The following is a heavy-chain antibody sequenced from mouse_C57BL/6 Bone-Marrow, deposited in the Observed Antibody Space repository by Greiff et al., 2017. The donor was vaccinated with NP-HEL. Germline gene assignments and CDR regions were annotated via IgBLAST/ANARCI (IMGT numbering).Heavy chain of an antibody. CDR3: TRDSNYVGFAY. CDR2: ISSGGDYI. D-gene: IGHD2-5*01. Sequence: DVKLVESGEGLVKPGGSLKLSCAASGFTFSSYAMSWVRQTPEKRLEWVAYISSGGDYIYYADTVKGRFTISRDNARNTLYLQMSSLKSEDTAMYYCTRDSNYVGFAYWGQGTLVTVSA. CDR1: GFTFSSYA. V-gene: IGHV5-9-1*02. J-gene: IGHJ3*01.